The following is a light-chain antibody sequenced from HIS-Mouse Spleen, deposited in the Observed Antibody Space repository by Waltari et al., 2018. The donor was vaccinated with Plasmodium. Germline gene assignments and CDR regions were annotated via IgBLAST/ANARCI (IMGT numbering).Light chain of an antibody. Sequence: QSALTQPPSASGSPGQSVTISCTGTSSDVGGYNYVSWYQQHPGKAPNLMIYEVSKRPSGVPCRFSGSKSGNTASLTVSGLQAEDEADYYCSSYAGSNNLVFGGGTKLTVL. CDR1: SSDVGGYNY. CDR3: SSYAGSNNLV. J-gene: IGLJ2*01. V-gene: IGLV2-8*01. CDR2: EVS.